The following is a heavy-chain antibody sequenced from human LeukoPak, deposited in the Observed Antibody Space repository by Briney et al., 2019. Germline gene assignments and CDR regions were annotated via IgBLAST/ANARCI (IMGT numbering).Heavy chain of an antibody. CDR1: GGSISSYY. Sequence: SETLSLTCTVSGGSISSYYWSWIRQPPGKGLEWIGYIYYSGSTNYNPSLKSRVIVSVDTSKNHISLKLRSVTAADTAVYYCARGYAFDIWGQGTLVTVSS. J-gene: IGHJ3*02. CDR2: IYYSGST. CDR3: ARGYAFDI. V-gene: IGHV4-59*01.